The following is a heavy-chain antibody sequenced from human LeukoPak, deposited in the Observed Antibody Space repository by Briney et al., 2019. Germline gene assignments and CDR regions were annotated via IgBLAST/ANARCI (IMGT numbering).Heavy chain of an antibody. CDR1: GYTFTRYG. D-gene: IGHD2-2*01. J-gene: IGHJ4*02. Sequence: ASVKVSCKISGYTFTRYGISWVRQAPGQGLEWMGWISAYEGNTKYAQKVQGRVSMTTDTSTSTAYMELRSLRSDDTAVYYCARDNAIIPAEIADYWGQGTQVTVSS. V-gene: IGHV1-18*01. CDR3: ARDNAIIPAEIADY. CDR2: ISAYEGNT.